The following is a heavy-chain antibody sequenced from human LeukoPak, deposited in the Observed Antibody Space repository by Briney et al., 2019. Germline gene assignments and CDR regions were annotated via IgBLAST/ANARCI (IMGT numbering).Heavy chain of an antibody. CDR3: ARTRDSRTSGINYYVDY. J-gene: IGHJ4*02. Sequence: SGPPLVRPTQTLTLTCTFSGFSLAPSGVGVAWIRQPPGKALEWLALIYWNDDIRYSPSLKSRLTITKDPSKSQAVLTMTSMDPVDTATYFCARTRDSRTSGINYYVDYWGQGALVIVSS. CDR2: IYWNDDI. V-gene: IGHV2-5*01. D-gene: IGHD3-22*01. CDR1: GFSLAPSGVG.